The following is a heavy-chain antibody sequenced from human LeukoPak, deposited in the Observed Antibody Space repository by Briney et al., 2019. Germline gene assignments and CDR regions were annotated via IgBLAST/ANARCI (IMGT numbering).Heavy chain of an antibody. CDR3: ARVLYDTRTFDY. CDR2: IYSTGDA. V-gene: IGHV4-38-2*01. D-gene: IGHD3-22*01. CDR1: GYSISSGYY. Sequence: PSETLSLTCDVSGYSISSGYYWAWIRQTPGKGLRYIGMIYSTGDAYYSPSLKSRVTMSVDTSKNQFSLQLTSVTGADTAIYYCARVLYDTRTFDYWGQGTLVTVSS. J-gene: IGHJ4*02.